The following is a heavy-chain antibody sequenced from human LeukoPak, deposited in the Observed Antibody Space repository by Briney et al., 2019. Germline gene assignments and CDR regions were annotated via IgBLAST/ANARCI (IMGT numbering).Heavy chain of an antibody. CDR3: ADHGTGNSPNFDY. J-gene: IGHJ4*02. CDR2: INSDGSST. V-gene: IGHV3-74*01. D-gene: IGHD2-8*02. Sequence: GGSLRLSCAASGFTFSSYWMHWVRQAPGKGLVWVSRINSDGSSTSYADSVKGRFTISRDNSKNTLYLQMHSLRAEDTAVYYCADHGTGNSPNFDYWGQGTLVTVSS. CDR1: GFTFSSYW.